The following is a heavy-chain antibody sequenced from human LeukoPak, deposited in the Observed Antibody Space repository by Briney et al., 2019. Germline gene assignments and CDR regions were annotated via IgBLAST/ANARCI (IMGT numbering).Heavy chain of an antibody. CDR1: GYTLTELS. Sequence: GASVKVSCKVSGYTLTELSMHWVRQAPGKGLEWMGGFDPEDRETIYAQKFQGRVTMTRDTSTSTVYMELSSLRSEDTAVYYCARDPTEGYYDSSGYYYFDYWGQGTLVTVSS. CDR3: ARDPTEGYYDSSGYYYFDY. V-gene: IGHV1-24*01. J-gene: IGHJ4*02. D-gene: IGHD3-22*01. CDR2: FDPEDRET.